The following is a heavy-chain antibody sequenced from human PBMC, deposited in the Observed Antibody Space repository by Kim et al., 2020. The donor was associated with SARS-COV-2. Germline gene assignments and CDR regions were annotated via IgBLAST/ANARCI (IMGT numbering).Heavy chain of an antibody. J-gene: IGHJ4*02. CDR2: ISGSGGST. Sequence: GGSLRLSCAASGFTFSSYAMSWVRQAPGKGLEWVSAISGSGGSTYYADSVKGRFTISRDNSKNTLYLQMNSLRAEDTAVYYCAKDAGGYDILTGYYLTDYWGQGTLVTVSS. D-gene: IGHD3-9*01. CDR1: GFTFSSYA. V-gene: IGHV3-23*01. CDR3: AKDAGGYDILTGYYLTDY.